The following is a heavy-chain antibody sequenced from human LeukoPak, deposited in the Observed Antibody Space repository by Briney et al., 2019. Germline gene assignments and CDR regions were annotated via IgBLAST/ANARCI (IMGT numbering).Heavy chain of an antibody. CDR2: IEKSDSYT. J-gene: IGHJ5*02. D-gene: IGHD5-24*01. V-gene: IGHV5-10-1*01. CDR3: ARIDNCWSNRFDP. CDR1: GYHFTSYW. Sequence: GGALKISFKGSGYHFTSYWITWGRPMPGKGMGGMGRIEKSDSYTNYSASFQGHVTISVYKSISTAYLQWSSLKASDTSIYYCARIDNCWSNRFDPWGQGTLVTVSS.